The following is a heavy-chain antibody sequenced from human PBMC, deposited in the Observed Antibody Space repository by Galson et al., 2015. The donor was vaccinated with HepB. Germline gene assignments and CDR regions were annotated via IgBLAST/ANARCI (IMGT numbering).Heavy chain of an antibody. Sequence: SLRLSCAASGFTFSDYYMSWIRQAPGKGLEWVSYISSSGSTIYYADSVKGRFTISRDNAKNSLYLQMNSLRAEDTAVYYCARDHRMVPLADYWGQGTLVTVSS. D-gene: IGHD2-8*01. J-gene: IGHJ4*02. CDR3: ARDHRMVPLADY. CDR2: ISSSGSTI. CDR1: GFTFSDYY. V-gene: IGHV3-11*01.